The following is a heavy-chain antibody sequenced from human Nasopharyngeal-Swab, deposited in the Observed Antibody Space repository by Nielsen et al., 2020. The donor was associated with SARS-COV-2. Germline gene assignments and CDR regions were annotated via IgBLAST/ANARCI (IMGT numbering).Heavy chain of an antibody. V-gene: IGHV4-34*01. CDR1: GGSFIGYY. Sequence: SETLSLTCAVYGGSFIGYYWSWIRQPPGKGLEWIGEINHSGSTNYNPSLKSRVTISVDTSKNQFSLKLSSVTAADTAVYYCARGLRGYSYGYSYYYMDVWGKGTTVTVSS. D-gene: IGHD5-18*01. CDR3: ARGLRGYSYGYSYYYMDV. CDR2: INHSGST. J-gene: IGHJ6*03.